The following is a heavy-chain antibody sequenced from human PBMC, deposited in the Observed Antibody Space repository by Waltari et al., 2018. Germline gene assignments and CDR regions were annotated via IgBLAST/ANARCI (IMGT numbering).Heavy chain of an antibody. CDR1: GHSVNNDFY. CDR2: IYHTGSS. J-gene: IGHJ4*02. Sequence: QVQLRESGPGLVRSSETLSLTCTVSGHSVNNDFYWAWLRQSPGGGLEWIARIYHTGSSHYNSSLKSRVSISTDMSTKQFFLTLTHLTAADTAVYYCAEEGNTTAGLFDSWGQGTLVTVSS. CDR3: AEEGNTTAGLFDS. V-gene: IGHV4-38-2*02. D-gene: IGHD6-25*01.